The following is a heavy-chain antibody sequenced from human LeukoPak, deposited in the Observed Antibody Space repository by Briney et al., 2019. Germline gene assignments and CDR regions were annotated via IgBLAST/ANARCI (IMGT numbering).Heavy chain of an antibody. V-gene: IGHV1-2*02. D-gene: IGHD3-22*01. CDR1: GYTFTSYY. CDR2: INPNSGGT. Sequence: ASVKVSCKASGYTFTSYYMHWVRQAPGQGLEWMGWINPNSGGTNYAQKFQGRVTMTRDTSISTAYMELSRLRSDDTAVYYCARAPPRYYDSSGYLDYWGQGTLVTVSS. J-gene: IGHJ4*02. CDR3: ARAPPRYYDSSGYLDY.